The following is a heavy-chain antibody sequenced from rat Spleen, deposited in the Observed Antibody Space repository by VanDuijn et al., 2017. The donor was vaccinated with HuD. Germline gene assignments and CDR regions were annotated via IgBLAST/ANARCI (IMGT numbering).Heavy chain of an antibody. CDR1: GFTLTSNS. Sequence: QVQLKESGPGLVQPSQTLSLTCTVSGFTLTSNSVHWVRQPPGKGLEWMGGIWGDGSTDYNSALKSRLSISRDTSKSQVFLKMNSLQTDDTAIYFCTRSPTMMVLITTYFDYWGQGVMVTVSS. CDR2: IWGDGST. D-gene: IGHD1-12*02. CDR3: TRSPTMMVLITTYFDY. J-gene: IGHJ2*01. V-gene: IGHV2-1*01.